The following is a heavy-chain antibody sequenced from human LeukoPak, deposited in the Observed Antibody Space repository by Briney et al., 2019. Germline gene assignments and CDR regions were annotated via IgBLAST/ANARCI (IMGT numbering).Heavy chain of an antibody. J-gene: IGHJ6*02. CDR2: IDPSDSYT. CDR1: GYSFTTYW. Sequence: GESLKISWKGSGYSFTTYWINWVRPMPPKGLAWMGRIDPSDSYTNYRPSFQGHVTISADKSISTAYLQWSTLKASDTAMYYCAIKYYCYYGMDVWGQGTTVTVSS. CDR3: AIKYYCYYGMDV. V-gene: IGHV5-10-1*01.